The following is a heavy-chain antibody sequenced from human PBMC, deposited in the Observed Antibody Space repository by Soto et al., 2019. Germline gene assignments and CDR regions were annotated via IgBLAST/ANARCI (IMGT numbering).Heavy chain of an antibody. CDR3: ASDPGDCSGGSCYSVWFDP. J-gene: IGHJ5*02. D-gene: IGHD2-15*01. CDR2: ISAYNGNT. CDR1: GYTFTSYY. Sequence: ASVKVSCKASGYTFTSYYMHWVRQAPGQGLEWMAWISAYNGNTNYAQKLQGRVTMTTDTSTSTAYMELRSLRSDDTAVYYCASDPGDCSGGSCYSVWFDPWGQGTRVTVAS. V-gene: IGHV1-18*04.